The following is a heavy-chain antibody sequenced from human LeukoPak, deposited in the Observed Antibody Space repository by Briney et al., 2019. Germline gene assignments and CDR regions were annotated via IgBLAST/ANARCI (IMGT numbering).Heavy chain of an antibody. J-gene: IGHJ6*03. V-gene: IGHV1-46*01. CDR3: ARGASIAARQYYYYYYMDV. CDR2: INPSGGST. Sequence: ASVKVSCKASGYTFTSYYMHWVRQAPGQGLEWMGIINPSGGSTSYAQKFQGRVTMTRDMSTSTVYMELSSLRSEDTAVYYCARGASIAARQYYYYYYMDVWGKGTRVTVSS. CDR1: GYTFTSYY. D-gene: IGHD6-6*01.